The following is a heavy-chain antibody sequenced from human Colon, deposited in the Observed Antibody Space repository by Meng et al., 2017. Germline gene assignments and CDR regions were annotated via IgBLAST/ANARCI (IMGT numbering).Heavy chain of an antibody. Sequence: QAQLQESGPGLVKPSGTLSLTCAVAGDSIRSSNWWSWVRQPPGRGLEWIGEIYHSGSTNYNPSLKNRLSLTVDKSKNQFSLTLHSVTAADTAVYFCARVPTTVDPFESWGQGTLVTVSS. V-gene: IGHV4-4*02. D-gene: IGHD4-23*01. CDR2: IYHSGST. J-gene: IGHJ4*02. CDR3: ARVPTTVDPFES. CDR1: GDSIRSSNW.